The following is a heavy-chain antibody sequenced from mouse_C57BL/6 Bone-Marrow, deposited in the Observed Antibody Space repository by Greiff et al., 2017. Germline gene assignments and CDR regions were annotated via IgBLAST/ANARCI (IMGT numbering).Heavy chain of an antibody. CDR1: GFTFSSYG. CDR2: ISSGGSYT. CDR3: ERADGSSPYYFDY. J-gene: IGHJ2*01. D-gene: IGHD1-1*01. V-gene: IGHV5-6*01. Sequence: DVQLQESGGDLVKPGGSLKLSCAASGFTFSSYGMSWVRQTPDKRLEWVATISSGGSYTYSPDSVKGPFTFSIDNAKNTQYLEISSLKSEDTAMYYCERADGSSPYYFDYWGQGTTLTVSS.